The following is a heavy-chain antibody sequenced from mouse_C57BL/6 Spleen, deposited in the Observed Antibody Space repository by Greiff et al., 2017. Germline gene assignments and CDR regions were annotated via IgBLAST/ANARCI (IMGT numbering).Heavy chain of an antibody. CDR2: IYWDDDK. CDR1: GFSLSTSGMG. Sequence: QVTLKESGPGILQSSQTLSLTCSFSGFSLSTSGMGVSWIRQPSGKGLEWLAHIYWDDDKRYNPSLKSQLTISKDTARNQVFLKITSVDTADTATYYCARIVTTGVATKAMDYWGQGTSVTVSS. V-gene: IGHV8-12*01. D-gene: IGHD1-1*01. CDR3: ARIVTTGVATKAMDY. J-gene: IGHJ4*01.